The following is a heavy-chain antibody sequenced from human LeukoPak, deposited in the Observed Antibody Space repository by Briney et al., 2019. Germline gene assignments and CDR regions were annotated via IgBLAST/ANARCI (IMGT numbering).Heavy chain of an antibody. Sequence: ASVKVSCKASGYIFTDYYMHWVRQAPGQELGWMGRINPSGGSTSYAQKFQGRVTITADESTSTAYMELSSLRSEDTAVYYCARDGVRITFGGVIDRENENYFDYWGQGTLVTVSS. CDR3: ARDGVRITFGGVIDRENENYFDY. CDR1: GYIFTDYY. CDR2: INPSGGST. V-gene: IGHV1-46*01. D-gene: IGHD3-16*02. J-gene: IGHJ4*02.